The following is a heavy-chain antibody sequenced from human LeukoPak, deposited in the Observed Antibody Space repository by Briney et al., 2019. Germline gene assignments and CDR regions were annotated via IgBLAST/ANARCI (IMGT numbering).Heavy chain of an antibody. CDR2: INSDGSST. Sequence: PGGSLRLSCAASGFTFSSYWMHWVRQAPGKGLVWVSRINSDGSSTSYADSVKGRFTISRDNAKNTLYLQMNSLRAEDTAVYYWGEGFCSCYSNPWGQGTLVTVSS. CDR3: GEGFCSCYSNP. CDR1: GFTFSSYW. V-gene: IGHV3-74*01. J-gene: IGHJ5*02. D-gene: IGHD3-3*01.